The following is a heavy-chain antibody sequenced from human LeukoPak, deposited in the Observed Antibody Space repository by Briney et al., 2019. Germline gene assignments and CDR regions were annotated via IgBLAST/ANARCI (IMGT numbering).Heavy chain of an antibody. Sequence: GGSLRLSCAASGFTFSSYSMNWVRQAPGKGLEWVSYISSSSSTIYYADSVKGRFTISGDNAKNSLYLQMNSLRAEDTAVYYCARERSPQYYYDSSGYSCDYWGQGALVTVSS. D-gene: IGHD3-22*01. CDR2: ISSSSSTI. CDR1: GFTFSSYS. J-gene: IGHJ4*02. CDR3: ARERSPQYYYDSSGYSCDY. V-gene: IGHV3-48*04.